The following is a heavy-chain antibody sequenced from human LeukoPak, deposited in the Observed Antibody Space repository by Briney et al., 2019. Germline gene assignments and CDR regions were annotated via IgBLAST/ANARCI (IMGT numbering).Heavy chain of an antibody. J-gene: IGHJ4*02. V-gene: IGHV1-18*04. CDR1: GYTFTGYG. CDR3: ARRHCSSTSCYPLDY. CDR2: ISAYNGNT. Sequence: GASVKVSCKASGYTFTGYGISWVRQAPGQGLEWVGWISAYNGNTNYAQKLQGRVTMTTDTSTSTAYMELRSLRSDDTAVYYCARRHCSSTSCYPLDYWGQGTLVTVSS. D-gene: IGHD2-2*01.